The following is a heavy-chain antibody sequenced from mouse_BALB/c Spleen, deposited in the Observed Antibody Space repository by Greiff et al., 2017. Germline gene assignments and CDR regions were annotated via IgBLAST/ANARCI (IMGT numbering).Heavy chain of an antibody. J-gene: IGHJ4*01. Sequence: QVQLQESGPGLVAPSQSLSITCTVSGFALTRYGVHWVRQPPGKGLEWLGVIWAGGSTNYNSALMSRLSISKDNSKSQVFLKMNSLQTDDTAMYYCARAGKYGNPYAMDYWGQGTSVTVSS. CDR1: GFALTRYG. V-gene: IGHV2-9*02. CDR3: ARAGKYGNPYAMDY. D-gene: IGHD2-10*02. CDR2: IWAGGST.